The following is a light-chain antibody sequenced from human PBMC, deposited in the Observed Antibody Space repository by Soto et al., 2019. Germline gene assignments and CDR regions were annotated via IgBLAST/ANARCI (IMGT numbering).Light chain of an antibody. V-gene: IGKV3-15*01. CDR1: QSVNSN. CDR3: QQYSKWPIT. Sequence: EIVMTQSPATLSVSPGESATLSCRASQSVNSNYLAWYQRHPGQPPRLLIYGISTRATGIPARFSGSGSGTEFSLTISSLQSEDFAVYYCQQYSKWPITFGQGTRLEIK. J-gene: IGKJ5*01. CDR2: GIS.